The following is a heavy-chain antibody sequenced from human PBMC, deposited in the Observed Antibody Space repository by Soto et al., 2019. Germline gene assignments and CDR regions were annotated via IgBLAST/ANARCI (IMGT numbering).Heavy chain of an antibody. CDR2: IIPIFGTA. D-gene: IGHD3-10*01. V-gene: IGHV1-69*13. CDR1: GGTFSSYA. CDR3: ARDSTSTYYYGSGKGNGMDV. J-gene: IGHJ6*02. Sequence: SVKVSCKASGGTFSSYAISWVRQAPGQGLEWMGGIIPIFGTANYAQKFQGRVTITADESTSTAYMELSSLRSEDAAVYYCARDSTSTYYYGSGKGNGMDVWGQGTTVTVSS.